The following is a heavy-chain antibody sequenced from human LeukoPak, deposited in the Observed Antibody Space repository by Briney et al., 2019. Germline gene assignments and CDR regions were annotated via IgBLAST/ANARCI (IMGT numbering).Heavy chain of an antibody. CDR3: AREMDDILTGYGLDY. CDR1: GFTFSSYS. V-gene: IGHV3-21*01. J-gene: IGHJ4*02. D-gene: IGHD3-9*01. CDR2: ISSTGSYI. Sequence: GGSLRLSCAASGFTFSSYSMNWVRQAPGKGLEWVSSISSTGSYIFYADSVKCRFTISRDNAKNSLYLQMNSLRAEDTAVYYCAREMDDILTGYGLDYWGQGTLVTVSS.